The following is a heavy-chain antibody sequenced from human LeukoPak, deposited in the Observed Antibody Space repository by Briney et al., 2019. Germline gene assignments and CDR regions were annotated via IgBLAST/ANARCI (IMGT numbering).Heavy chain of an antibody. V-gene: IGHV3-11*05. Sequence: GGSLRLSCAASGFIFSDYYMSWIRQAPGKGLEWISYISSSSSYTNYVDSVKGRFTISRDNAKNSLYLQMNSLRAEDTAVYYCARAVSVSSYYFDCWGQGTLVTVSP. J-gene: IGHJ4*02. D-gene: IGHD5/OR15-5a*01. CDR2: ISSSSSYT. CDR1: GFIFSDYY. CDR3: ARAVSVSSYYFDC.